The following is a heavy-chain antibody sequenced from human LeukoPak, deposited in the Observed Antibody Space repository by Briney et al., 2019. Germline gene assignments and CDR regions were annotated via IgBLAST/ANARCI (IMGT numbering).Heavy chain of an antibody. J-gene: IGHJ3*02. CDR3: ALASPGTVDAFDI. Sequence: SETLSLTCAVYGGSFSGYYWSWIRQPPGKGLEWIGEINHSGSTNYNPSLKSRVTISVDTSKNQFSLKLSSVTAADTAVYYGALASPGTVDAFDIWGQGTMVTVSS. D-gene: IGHD4-11*01. V-gene: IGHV4-34*01. CDR2: INHSGST. CDR1: GGSFSGYY.